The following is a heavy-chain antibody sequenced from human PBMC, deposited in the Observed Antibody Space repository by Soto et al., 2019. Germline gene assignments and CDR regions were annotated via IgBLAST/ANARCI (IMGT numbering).Heavy chain of an antibody. Sequence: QLQLQESGPGLVKPSETLSLTCTVSGGSIRSSAYYWGWIRQPPGKGLEWIGAVHYNGNTYYNPSHEQRATISVDTSKNQLSLKLASVTAAVSAVFYCARPRVLRGSYSYDAFYTWGQGTMVTVSS. D-gene: IGHD1-26*01. V-gene: IGHV4-39*01. CDR1: GGSIRSSAYY. J-gene: IGHJ3*02. CDR3: ARPRVLRGSYSYDAFYT. CDR2: VHYNGNT.